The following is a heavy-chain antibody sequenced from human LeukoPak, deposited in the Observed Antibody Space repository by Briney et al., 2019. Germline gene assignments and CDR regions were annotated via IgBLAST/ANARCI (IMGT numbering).Heavy chain of an antibody. V-gene: IGHV3-66*01. CDR2: IYSGGST. Sequence: PGGSLRLSCAASGFSVSNNYMSWVRQAPGKGLEWVSVIYSGGSTFYADSVKGRFTISRDNSKNTLYLQMNSLRAEDTAVYYCTTVGDGNTIGDYFDYWGQGTLVTVSS. CDR3: TTVGDGNTIGDYFDY. D-gene: IGHD3-10*01. CDR1: GFSVSNNY. J-gene: IGHJ4*02.